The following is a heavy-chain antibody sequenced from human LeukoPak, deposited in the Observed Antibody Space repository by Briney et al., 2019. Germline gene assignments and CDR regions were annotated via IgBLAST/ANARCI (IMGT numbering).Heavy chain of an antibody. D-gene: IGHD3-22*01. J-gene: IGHJ6*03. V-gene: IGHV4-34*01. Sequence: SETLSLTCAVCGGSFSGYYWSWIRQPPGKGLEWIGEINHSGSTNYNPSLKSRVTISVDTSKNQFSLKLSSVTAADTAVYYCARGSLDYYDSSGLLGWLDMDVWGKGTTVTVSS. CDR2: INHSGST. CDR3: ARGSLDYYDSSGLLGWLDMDV. CDR1: GGSFSGYY.